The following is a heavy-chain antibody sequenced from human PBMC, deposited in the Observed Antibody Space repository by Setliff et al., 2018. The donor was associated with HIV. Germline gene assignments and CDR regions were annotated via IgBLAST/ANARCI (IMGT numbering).Heavy chain of an antibody. D-gene: IGHD3-3*02. Sequence: SLTISCEGHGFSFSDYGMTWVRQAPGKGRQWVANLKQDGGETSYAESVQGRFTISRGTAPNSVYLQMNDLRVDDTAVYYCVRGAFWSTYFYYYLDVWGEGSTVTVS. J-gene: IGHJ6*03. CDR3: VRGAFWSTYFYYYLDV. V-gene: IGHV3-7*03. CDR1: GFSFSDYG. CDR2: LKQDGGET.